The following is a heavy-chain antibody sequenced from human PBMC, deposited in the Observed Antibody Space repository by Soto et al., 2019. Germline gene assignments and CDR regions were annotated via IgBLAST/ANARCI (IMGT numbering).Heavy chain of an antibody. V-gene: IGHV1-69*08. CDR1: GGTFSSYT. D-gene: IGHD5-12*01. J-gene: IGHJ6*03. CDR2: IIPILGIA. Sequence: QVQLVQSGAEVKKPGSSVKVSCKASGGTFSSYTISWVRQAPGQGLEWMGRIIPILGIAHYAQKFQGRVTITADKTTRTADMELSSLKSEDTAVYYCARDQYEYSGYDAYDYYYMDVWGKGTTVTVSS. CDR3: ARDQYEYSGYDAYDYYYMDV.